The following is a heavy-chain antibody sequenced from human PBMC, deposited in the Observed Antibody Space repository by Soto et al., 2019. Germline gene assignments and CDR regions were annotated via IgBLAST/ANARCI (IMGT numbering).Heavy chain of an antibody. J-gene: IGHJ4*02. CDR2: VFYTGFT. Sequence: LSLTCAVSGGSISGSYYYWGWLRQSPGRGPEWIGGVFYTGFTSYNPSLESRVSVSVDTSKNQFSLKVSAVTAADTAVYYCASSQKGYNWNYFDHWGQGALVTVSS. CDR1: GGSISGSYYY. V-gene: IGHV4-39*01. CDR3: ASSQKGYNWNYFDH. D-gene: IGHD1-20*01.